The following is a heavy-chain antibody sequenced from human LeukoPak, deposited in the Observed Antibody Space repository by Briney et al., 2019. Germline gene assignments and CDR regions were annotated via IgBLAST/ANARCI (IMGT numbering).Heavy chain of an antibody. CDR1: GFIFNNHW. V-gene: IGHV3-74*01. Sequence: GGSLRLSCAASGFIFNNHWMHWVRQVPGKGLVWVSRIKSAGSTTTYADSVKGRFTVSGDNAKNSLYLQINSLRAEDTAVYYCARLGEKADFDYWGQGTLVTVSS. J-gene: IGHJ4*02. D-gene: IGHD3-16*01. CDR3: ARLGEKADFDY. CDR2: IKSAGSTT.